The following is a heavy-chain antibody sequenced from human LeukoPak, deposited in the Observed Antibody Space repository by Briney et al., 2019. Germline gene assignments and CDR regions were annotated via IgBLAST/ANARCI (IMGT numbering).Heavy chain of an antibody. V-gene: IGHV3-74*01. CDR3: ARGMGTADY. Sequence: GGCVRLSCAASGFTFSSYWMHWARQVPGKGLVWVSRVNSDGSSTRHADSVKGRFTISRDNSKNTLYLQMNSLRAEDTAVYYCARGMGTADYWGQGTLVPVSS. D-gene: IGHD2-21*02. J-gene: IGHJ4*02. CDR2: VNSDGSST. CDR1: GFTFSSYW.